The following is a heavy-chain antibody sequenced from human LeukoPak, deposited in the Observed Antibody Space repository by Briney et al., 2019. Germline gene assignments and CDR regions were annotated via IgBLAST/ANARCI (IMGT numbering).Heavy chain of an antibody. CDR2: INPNSGGT. CDR1: GYTFTGYY. V-gene: IGHV1-2*02. J-gene: IGHJ4*02. D-gene: IGHD1-26*01. CDR3: ARDRGSYSHDY. Sequence: GASVKVSCKASGYTFTGYYMHWVRQAPGQGLEWMGWINPNSGGTNYAQKFQGRVTMTRDTSISTAYMELRSLRSDDTAVYYCARDRGSYSHDYWGQGTLVTVSS.